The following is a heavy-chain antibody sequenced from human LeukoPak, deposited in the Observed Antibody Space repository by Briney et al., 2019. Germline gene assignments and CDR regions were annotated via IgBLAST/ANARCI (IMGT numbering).Heavy chain of an antibody. CDR3: VKGAKYSGSSVDYFMDV. Sequence: GGSLRLSCAASGFTFSDYYMSWIRQAPGKGLEWVSYISSGGSPIYYADSVKGRFTISRDNAKKSLYLQMNSLRAEDTAVYYCVKGAKYSGSSVDYFMDVWAKGTTVTVSS. V-gene: IGHV3-11*04. D-gene: IGHD1-26*01. CDR2: ISSGGSPI. CDR1: GFTFSDYY. J-gene: IGHJ6*04.